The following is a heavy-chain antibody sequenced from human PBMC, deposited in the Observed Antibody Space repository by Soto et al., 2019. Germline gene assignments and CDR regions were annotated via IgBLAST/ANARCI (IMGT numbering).Heavy chain of an antibody. CDR1: GFTFSSYS. CDR2: ISSSSSYI. Sequence: GGSLRLSCAASGFTFSSYSMNWVRQAPGKGLEWVSSISSSSSYIYYADSVKGRFTISRDNAKNSLYLQMNSLRAEDTAVYYCARTGTSHSYSFDYWGQGTLVTVSS. CDR3: ARTGTSHSYSFDY. J-gene: IGHJ4*02. D-gene: IGHD2-2*01. V-gene: IGHV3-21*01.